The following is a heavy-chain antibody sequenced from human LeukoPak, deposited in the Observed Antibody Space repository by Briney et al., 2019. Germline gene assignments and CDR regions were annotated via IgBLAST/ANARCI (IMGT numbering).Heavy chain of an antibody. CDR2: ISGSGGST. V-gene: IGHV3-23*01. Sequence: PGGSLRLSCAPSGFTLSSYAMSWVRQAPGRGLEWVSAISGSGGSTYYADSARGPFTISRDNSKKTLYLQMNSLRDEDTAVYYCASAESYMVRDFDYWGQGTLVTVSS. D-gene: IGHD3-10*01. CDR1: GFTLSSYA. CDR3: ASAESYMVRDFDY. J-gene: IGHJ4*02.